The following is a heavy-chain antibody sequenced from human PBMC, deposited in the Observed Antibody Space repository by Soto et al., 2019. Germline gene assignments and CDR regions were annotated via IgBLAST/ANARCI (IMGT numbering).Heavy chain of an antibody. J-gene: IGHJ4*02. CDR1: GFPFSTYW. D-gene: IGHD1-26*01. V-gene: IGHV3-7*01. CDR2: IKQDGSEK. CDR3: ARWDGSNKYFVV. Sequence: ESLKRSCAASGFPFSTYWMSWVRQAPGTGLEWVANIKQDGSEKYYVDSVKGRFTISRDNAKDSLYLQMNSLRAEDTAVYYCARWDGSNKYFVVCGQGPLVSVSS.